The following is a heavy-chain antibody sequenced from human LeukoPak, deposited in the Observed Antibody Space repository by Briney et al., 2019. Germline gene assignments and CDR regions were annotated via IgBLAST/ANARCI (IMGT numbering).Heavy chain of an antibody. Sequence: GASVKVSCKASGYTFTSYGISWVRQAPGQGLEWMGWISAYNGNTNYAQKLQGRVTMTTDTSTSTAYMELRSLRSDDTAVYYCAREERPIAAAGRGAFDYWGQGTLVTVSS. CDR1: GYTFTSYG. J-gene: IGHJ4*02. CDR3: AREERPIAAAGRGAFDY. V-gene: IGHV1-18*01. CDR2: ISAYNGNT. D-gene: IGHD6-13*01.